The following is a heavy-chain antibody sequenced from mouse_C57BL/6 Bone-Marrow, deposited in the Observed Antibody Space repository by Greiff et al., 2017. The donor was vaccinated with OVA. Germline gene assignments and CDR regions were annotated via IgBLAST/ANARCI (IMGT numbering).Heavy chain of an antibody. V-gene: IGHV5-17*01. D-gene: IGHD1-1*01. CDR3: ARDYVEAMDY. J-gene: IGHJ4*01. CDR2: ISSGSSTI. Sequence: EVKVEESGGGLVKPGGSLKLSCAASGFTFSDYGMHWVRQAPEKGLEWVAYISSGSSTIYYADTVKGRFTISRDNAKNTLFLQMTSLRSEDTAMYYCARDYVEAMDYWGQGTSVTVSS. CDR1: GFTFSDYG.